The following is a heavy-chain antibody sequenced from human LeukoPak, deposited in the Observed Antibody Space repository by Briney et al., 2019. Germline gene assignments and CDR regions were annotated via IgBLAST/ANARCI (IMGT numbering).Heavy chain of an antibody. V-gene: IGHV1-3*01. CDR3: ARDSPPGRWLVAFGY. CDR1: GYTFTSYA. J-gene: IGHJ4*02. D-gene: IGHD6-19*01. CDR2: INAGNGNT. Sequence: RASVKVSCKASGYTFTSYAMHWVRQAPGQRLEWMGWINAGNGNTKYSQKFQGRVTITRDTSASTAYMELSSLRSEDTAVYYCARDSPPGRWLVAFGYWGQGTLVTVSS.